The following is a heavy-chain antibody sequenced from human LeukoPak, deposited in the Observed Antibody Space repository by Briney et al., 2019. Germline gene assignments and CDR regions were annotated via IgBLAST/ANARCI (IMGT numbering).Heavy chain of an antibody. D-gene: IGHD1-14*01. CDR2: ISPDGSTT. J-gene: IGHJ5*02. V-gene: IGHV3-74*03. CDR1: GFTFSNHW. CDR3: AGDINKGFDP. Sequence: PGGSLRLSCAASGFTFSNHWMHWVRQAPGEGLVWVSRISPDGSTTKNSDSVKGRFSISRDNARGTAFLQLNSLRAEDTAVYYCAGDINKGFDPGAQGPLATVS.